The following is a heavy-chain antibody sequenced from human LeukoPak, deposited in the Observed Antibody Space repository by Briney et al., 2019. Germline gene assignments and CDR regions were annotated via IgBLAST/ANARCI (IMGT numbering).Heavy chain of an antibody. J-gene: IGHJ4*02. D-gene: IGHD5-18*01. V-gene: IGHV5-51*01. CDR2: IYPIDSDT. CDR3: ARIPKVDSSMARYFDY. CDR1: GYSFTTYW. Sequence: GESLKISCQASGYSFTTYWIGWVRQMPGKGLEWMGIIYPIDSDTRYSPSFKGQVSISADKSINTAYLQWSSLKDSDTAMYYCARIPKVDSSMARYFDYWGQGTLVTVSS.